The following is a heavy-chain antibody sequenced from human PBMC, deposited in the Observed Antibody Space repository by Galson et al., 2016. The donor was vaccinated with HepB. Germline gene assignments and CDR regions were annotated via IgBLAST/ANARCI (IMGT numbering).Heavy chain of an antibody. CDR1: GGSISRNY. D-gene: IGHD4-23*01. Sequence: ETLSLTCTVSGGSISRNYWSWIRQPPGKGLEWIGYMYNIGSTNYNPSLKSRVTILADTSKNQFSLKLNSVTAADTAVYYWARGGDRYGGFRHWGKGALVTVSS. CDR3: ARGGDRYGGFRH. CDR2: MYNIGST. V-gene: IGHV4-59*01. J-gene: IGHJ4*02.